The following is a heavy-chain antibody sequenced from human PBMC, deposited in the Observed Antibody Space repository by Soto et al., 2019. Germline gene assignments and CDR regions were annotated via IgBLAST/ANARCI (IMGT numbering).Heavy chain of an antibody. CDR1: GGTFSSYT. CDR2: IIPILGIA. J-gene: IGHJ6*02. CDR3: ARGCSGYGRGDYGRDV. V-gene: IGHV1-69*02. Sequence: QVQLVQSGAEVKKPGSSVKVSCKASGGTFSSYTISWVRQAPGQGLEWMGRIIPILGIANYAQKFQGRVTITADKYTRTGYMDRGSVRSEDTAGYDCARGCSGYGRGDYGRDVWGRGTTVTV. D-gene: IGHD5-12*01.